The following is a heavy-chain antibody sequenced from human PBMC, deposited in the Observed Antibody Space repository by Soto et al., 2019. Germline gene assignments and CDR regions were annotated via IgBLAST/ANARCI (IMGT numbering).Heavy chain of an antibody. J-gene: IGHJ1*01. CDR1: GYTFTGYY. D-gene: IGHD6-13*01. CDR3: ARGRPAGGEASGKVVFVS. CDR2: INPNSGGT. V-gene: IGHV1-2*05. Sequence: QVQLVQSGAEVKKPGASVKVSCKASGYTFTGYYMHWVRQAPGQGLEWMGRINPNSGGTNYAEKCQVGTTMTRETVTSPAYMGLRRVRSDDTVVYYCARGRPAGGEASGKVVFVSWGQGPLIIVSS.